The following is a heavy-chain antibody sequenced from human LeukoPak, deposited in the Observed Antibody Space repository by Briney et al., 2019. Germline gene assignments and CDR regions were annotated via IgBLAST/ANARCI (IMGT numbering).Heavy chain of an antibody. CDR2: IIPIFGTA. CDR3: ARGNYYGSKARGYYFDY. D-gene: IGHD3-10*01. CDR1: GGTFNSYA. Sequence: SVKVSCKASGGTFNSYAISWVRQAPGQGLEWMGGIIPIFGTANYAQKFQGRVTITTDDSTSTAYMELSSLRSEDTAVYYCARGNYYGSKARGYYFDYWGQGTLVTVSS. V-gene: IGHV1-69*05. J-gene: IGHJ4*02.